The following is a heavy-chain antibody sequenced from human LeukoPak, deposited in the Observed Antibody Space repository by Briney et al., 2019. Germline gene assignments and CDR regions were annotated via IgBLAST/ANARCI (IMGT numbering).Heavy chain of an antibody. Sequence: PAETLSLTCAVYGGSFSDYYWSWIRQPPGKGLEWIGEISHRGSTDYNPSLQSRITISVDTSTNQFSLNLNSVTAADTAVYYCARTKNYSNYVRYYCMDVWGRGTTVT. V-gene: IGHV4-34*01. CDR3: ARTKNYSNYVRYYCMDV. J-gene: IGHJ6*03. CDR1: GGSFSDYY. D-gene: IGHD4-11*01. CDR2: ISHRGST.